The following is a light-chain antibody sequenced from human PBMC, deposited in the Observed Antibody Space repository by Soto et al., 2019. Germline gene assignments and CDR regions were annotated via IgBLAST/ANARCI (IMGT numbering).Light chain of an antibody. CDR3: QQYNSYPWT. CDR2: DAS. V-gene: IGKV1-5*01. Sequence: DIQITHSPFTLSATIEHRVTIPCRASQSISSWLAWYQQKPGKAPKLLIYDASSLESGVPSRFSGSGSGTEFTLTISSLQPDDFATYYCQQYNSYPWTFGQGTKVDIK. J-gene: IGKJ1*01. CDR1: QSISSW.